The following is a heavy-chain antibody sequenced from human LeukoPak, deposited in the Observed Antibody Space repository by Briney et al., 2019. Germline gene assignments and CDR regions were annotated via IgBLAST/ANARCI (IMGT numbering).Heavy chain of an antibody. CDR3: GKIATEYFQE. J-gene: IGHJ1*01. CDR2: IYAGDSDA. V-gene: IGHV5-51*03. D-gene: IGHD2/OR15-2a*01. CDR1: GYTFANYY. Sequence: KPGESLNISCKTSGYTFANYYIGWVRQMPGKGLGWMGIIYAGDSDAKYSPSFQGQVTISVDRSIRTAYLQWNSLKASDTAIYYCGKIATEYFQEWGQGTLVTVSS.